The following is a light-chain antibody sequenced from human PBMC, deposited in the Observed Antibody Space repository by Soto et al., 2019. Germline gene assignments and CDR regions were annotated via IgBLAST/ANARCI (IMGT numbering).Light chain of an antibody. CDR2: AAF. CDR3: QQYNIYPLT. J-gene: IGKJ4*01. CDR1: QDINSY. V-gene: IGKV1D-16*01. Sequence: DVQMTQAPFSLSASVGDRVTITCRASQDINSYLAWYQQKPGNAPKSLIYAAFSLQTGVPSRFSGSESGTDFTLTINNLQPEDSATYYCQQYNIYPLTFGGGTKVEIK.